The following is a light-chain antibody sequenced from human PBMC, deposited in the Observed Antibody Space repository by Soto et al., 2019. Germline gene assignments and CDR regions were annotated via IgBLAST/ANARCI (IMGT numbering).Light chain of an antibody. CDR3: SSYTSSSTYV. V-gene: IGLV2-14*01. CDR2: DVS. Sequence: QSSLTQPASGSRCPGHSITISCTGTSNDVGGYNYVSWYQQHPGKAPILRIYDVSNRPSGVSNRFSGSKSGNTASLTISGLQAEDEADYYCSSYTSSSTYVFGTGTKVTVL. CDR1: SNDVGGYNY. J-gene: IGLJ1*01.